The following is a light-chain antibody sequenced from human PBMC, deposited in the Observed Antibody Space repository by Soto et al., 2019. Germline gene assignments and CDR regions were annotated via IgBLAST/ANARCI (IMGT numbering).Light chain of an antibody. CDR1: QSISSY. J-gene: IGKJ2*01. Sequence: DIQMTQSPSSLSASVGDRVTITCRASQSISSYLNWYQQKPGKAPKLLIYAASSLQSGVPSRFGGSGSGTDFTLTISSLQPEDFATYYCQQSYSTPRTFGQGTKLDIK. CDR2: AAS. V-gene: IGKV1-39*01. CDR3: QQSYSTPRT.